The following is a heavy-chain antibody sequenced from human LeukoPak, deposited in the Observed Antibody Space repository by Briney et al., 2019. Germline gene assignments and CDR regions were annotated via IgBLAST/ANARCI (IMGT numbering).Heavy chain of an antibody. CDR2: IWYDGSNK. CDR1: GFTFSSYG. D-gene: IGHD5-12*01. Sequence: GGSLRLSCAASGFTFSSYGMHWVRQAPGKGLEWVAVIWYDGSNKYYADSVKGRFTISRDNSKNTLYLQMNSLRAEDTAVYYCAKLSRNSGYDATFDYWGQGTLVTVSS. V-gene: IGHV3-33*06. J-gene: IGHJ4*02. CDR3: AKLSRNSGYDATFDY.